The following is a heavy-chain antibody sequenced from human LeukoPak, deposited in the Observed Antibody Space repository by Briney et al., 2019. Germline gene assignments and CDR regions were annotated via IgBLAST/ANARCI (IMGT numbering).Heavy chain of an antibody. CDR2: ISGSGGST. D-gene: IGHD2-2*01. CDR1: GFTFSSYA. J-gene: IGHJ6*02. Sequence: GGSLRLSCAASGFTFSSYAMSWVRQAPGKGLEWVSAISGSGGSTYYADSVKGRFTISRDNSKNTLYLQMNSLRAEDTAVYYCAKDGTYCSSTSCPGAYYYYYGMDVWGQGTTVTVPS. V-gene: IGHV3-23*01. CDR3: AKDGTYCSSTSCPGAYYYYYGMDV.